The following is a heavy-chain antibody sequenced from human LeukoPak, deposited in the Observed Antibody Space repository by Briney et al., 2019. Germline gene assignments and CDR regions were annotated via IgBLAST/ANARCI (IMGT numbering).Heavy chain of an antibody. CDR1: GGSISSYY. J-gene: IGHJ5*02. CDR2: IYYSGST. V-gene: IGHV4-59*01. CDR3: ARDKVGQNWFDP. Sequence: SETLSLTCTVSGGSISSYYWSWIRQPPGKGLEWIGYIYYSGSTNYNPSLKSRVTISVDTFKNQFSLKLSSVTAADTAVYYCARDKVGQNWFDPWGQGTLVTVSS. D-gene: IGHD1-26*01.